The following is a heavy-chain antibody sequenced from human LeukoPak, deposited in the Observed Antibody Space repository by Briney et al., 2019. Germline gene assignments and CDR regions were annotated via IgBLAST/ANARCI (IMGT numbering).Heavy chain of an antibody. J-gene: IGHJ5*02. V-gene: IGHV4-39*01. CDR3: ARRAYYYDSSGENWFDP. Sequence: ASETLSLTCTVSGRSISSSSYYWGWIRQPPGKGLEWIGSIYYSGSTYYNPSLKSRVTISVDTSKNQFSLKLSSVTAADTAVYYCARRAYYYDSSGENWFDPWGQGTLVTVSS. CDR2: IYYSGST. CDR1: GRSISSSSYY. D-gene: IGHD3-22*01.